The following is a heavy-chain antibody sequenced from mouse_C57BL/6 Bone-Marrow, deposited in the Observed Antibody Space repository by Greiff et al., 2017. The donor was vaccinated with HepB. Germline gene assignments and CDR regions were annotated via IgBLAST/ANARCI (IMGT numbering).Heavy chain of an antibody. V-gene: IGHV3-6*01. D-gene: IGHD1-1*01. Sequence: EVQLQESGPGLVKPSQSLSLTCSVTGYSITSGYYWNWIRQFPGNKLEWMGYISYDGSNNYNPSLKNRISITRDTSKNQFFLKLNSVTTEDTATYYCARGYYYGSPDYWGQGTSVTVSS. CDR2: ISYDGSN. CDR1: GYSITSGYY. J-gene: IGHJ4*01. CDR3: ARGYYYGSPDY.